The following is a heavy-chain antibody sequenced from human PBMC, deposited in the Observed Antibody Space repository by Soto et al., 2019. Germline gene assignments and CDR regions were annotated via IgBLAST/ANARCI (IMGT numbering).Heavy chain of an antibody. CDR1: GYSFTSYW. CDR2: IYPGDSDT. CDR3: ARLGEGYCGGDCSLGYFYY. J-gene: IGHJ4*02. V-gene: IGHV5-51*01. D-gene: IGHD2-21*02. Sequence: PGESLKISCKGSGYSFTSYWIGWVRQMPGKGLEWMGIIYPGDSDTRYSPSFQGQVTISADKSISTAYLQWSSLKASDTAMYYCARLGEGYCGGDCSLGYFYYWGQGTLVTV.